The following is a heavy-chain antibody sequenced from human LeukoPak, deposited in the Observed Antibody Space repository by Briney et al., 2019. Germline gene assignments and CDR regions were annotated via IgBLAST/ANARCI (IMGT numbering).Heavy chain of an antibody. Sequence: SETLSLTCAVSGYSISSGYYWGWIRPPPGKGLEWIGIIYHSGSTYYNPSLKSRVTISVDTSKNQFSLKLSSVTAAGTAVYYCARRRYYDGSGYLEWGQGTLLSVSS. CDR2: IYHSGST. CDR3: ARRRYYDGSGYLE. J-gene: IGHJ1*01. V-gene: IGHV4-38-2*01. D-gene: IGHD3-22*01. CDR1: GYSISSGYY.